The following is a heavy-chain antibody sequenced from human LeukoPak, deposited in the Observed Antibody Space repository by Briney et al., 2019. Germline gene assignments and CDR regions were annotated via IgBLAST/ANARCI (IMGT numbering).Heavy chain of an antibody. J-gene: IGHJ5*02. Sequence: ASVKVSCKASGGTFSGYAISWVRQAPGQGLEWMGGIIPIFGTANYAQKFQGRVTITADESTSTAYMELSSLRSEDTAVYYCARVRSGWHHHYWFDPWGQGTLVTVSS. CDR3: ARVRSGWHHHYWFDP. V-gene: IGHV1-69*13. CDR2: IIPIFGTA. D-gene: IGHD6-19*01. CDR1: GGTFSGYA.